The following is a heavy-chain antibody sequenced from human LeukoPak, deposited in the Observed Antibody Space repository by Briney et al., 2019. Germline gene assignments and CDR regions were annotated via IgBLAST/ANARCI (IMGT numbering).Heavy chain of an antibody. CDR2: IKSDGSST. D-gene: IGHD3-3*01. Sequence: PGGSLRLSCAASGFTFRSHWMHWVRQAPGKGLVCVSRIKSDGSSTSYADSVKGRFTISRDNAKNTWYLQMNSLRAEDTAVYYCAKDLGLAWYFCLDVWGQGTTVTVSS. J-gene: IGHJ6*02. CDR3: AKDLGLAWYFCLDV. V-gene: IGHV3-74*01. CDR1: GFTFRSHW.